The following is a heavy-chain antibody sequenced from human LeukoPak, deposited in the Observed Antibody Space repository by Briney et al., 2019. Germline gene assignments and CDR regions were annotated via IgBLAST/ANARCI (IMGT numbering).Heavy chain of an antibody. CDR1: GGSISSSSYY. Sequence: PSETLSLTCSVSGGSISSSSYYWGWIRQPPGRGLEWIGSIYYSGRTYYNPSLKSRVTISVDTSKNQFPLKLSSVTAADTAVYYCARAVGIVVASTSYPDGMDVWGKGTTVIVSS. V-gene: IGHV4-39*06. J-gene: IGHJ6*04. D-gene: IGHD2-2*01. CDR2: IYYSGRT. CDR3: ARAVGIVVASTSYPDGMDV.